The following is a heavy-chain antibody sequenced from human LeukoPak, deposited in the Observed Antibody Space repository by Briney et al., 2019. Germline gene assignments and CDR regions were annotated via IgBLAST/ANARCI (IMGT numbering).Heavy chain of an antibody. V-gene: IGHV3-21*01. J-gene: IGHJ3*02. CDR2: ISSSSSYI. D-gene: IGHD6-13*01. CDR3: ARLIAAAASDAFDI. Sequence: PGGSLRLSCAASGFTFSSYSMNWVRQAPGKGLEWVSSISSSSSYIYYADSVKGRFTISRDNAKNSLYLQMNSLRAEDTAVYYCARLIAAAASDAFDIWGQGTMVTVSS. CDR1: GFTFSSYS.